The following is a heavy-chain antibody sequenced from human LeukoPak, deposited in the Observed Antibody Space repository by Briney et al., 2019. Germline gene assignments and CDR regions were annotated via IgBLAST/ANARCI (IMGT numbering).Heavy chain of an antibody. Sequence: ASVKVSCKASGYTFTSYDINWVRQATGQGLEWMGWMNPNSGNTGYAQKFQGRVTMTRNTSISTAYMELSSLRSEDTAVYYCARVRIAAAGRGFDPWGQGTLVTVSS. V-gene: IGHV1-8*01. CDR1: GYTFTSYD. J-gene: IGHJ5*02. CDR3: ARVRIAAAGRGFDP. CDR2: MNPNSGNT. D-gene: IGHD6-13*01.